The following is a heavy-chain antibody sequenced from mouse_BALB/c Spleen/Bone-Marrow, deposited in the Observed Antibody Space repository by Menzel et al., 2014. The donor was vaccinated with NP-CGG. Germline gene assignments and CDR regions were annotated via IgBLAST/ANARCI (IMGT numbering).Heavy chain of an antibody. V-gene: IGHV5-12-1*01. J-gene: IGHJ4*01. CDR3: ARQRGSPYAMDY. CDR2: ISSGGGST. Sequence: VESGGGLVKPGGSLKLSCAASGFAFSGNDMSWVRQTPEKRLEWVAYISSGGGSTYYPDTVKGRFTISRDNAKNPLFLQMNSLKSEDTAMYYCARQRGSPYAMDYWGQGTSVAVSS. CDR1: GFAFSGND.